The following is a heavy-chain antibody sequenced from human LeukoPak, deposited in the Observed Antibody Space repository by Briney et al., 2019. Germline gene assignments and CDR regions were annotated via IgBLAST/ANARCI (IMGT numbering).Heavy chain of an antibody. CDR1: GFTVSSNY. CDR3: ARDTSRPYSSSWLDY. Sequence: GGSLRLSCAAPGFTVSSNYMSWVRQAPGKGLEWVAVIWYDGSNKYYADSVKGRFTISRDNSKNTLYLQMNSLRAEDTAVYYCARDTSRPYSSSWLDYWGQGTLVTVSS. CDR2: IWYDGSNK. V-gene: IGHV3-33*08. D-gene: IGHD6-13*01. J-gene: IGHJ4*02.